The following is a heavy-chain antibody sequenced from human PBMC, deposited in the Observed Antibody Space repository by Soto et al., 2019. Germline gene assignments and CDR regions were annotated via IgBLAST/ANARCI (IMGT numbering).Heavy chain of an antibody. CDR2: IYYSGST. J-gene: IGHJ6*02. D-gene: IGHD2-2*01. CDR3: ARVSYCSSTSCYEGYYYYGMDV. V-gene: IGHV4-31*03. CDR1: GGSISSGGYY. Sequence: SETLSLTCTVSGGSISSGGYYWGWIRQHPGKGLEWIGYIYYSGSTYYNPSLKSRVTISVDTSKNQFSLKLSSVTAADTAVYYCARVSYCSSTSCYEGYYYYGMDVWGQGTTVTVSS.